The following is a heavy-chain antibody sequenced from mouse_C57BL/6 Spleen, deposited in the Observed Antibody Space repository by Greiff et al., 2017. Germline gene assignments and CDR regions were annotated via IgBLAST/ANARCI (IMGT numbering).Heavy chain of an antibody. Sequence: QVQLKQPGAELVRPGTSVKLSCKASGYTFTSYWMHWVKQRPGQGLEWIGVIDTSDSYTNYNQKFKGKATLTVDTSHSTAYMQLSSLTSEESAVYYCARGDSTVVAPYAMDYWGQGTSVTVSS. V-gene: IGHV1-59*01. CDR2: IDTSDSYT. CDR1: GYTFTSYW. CDR3: ARGDSTVVAPYAMDY. D-gene: IGHD1-1*01. J-gene: IGHJ4*01.